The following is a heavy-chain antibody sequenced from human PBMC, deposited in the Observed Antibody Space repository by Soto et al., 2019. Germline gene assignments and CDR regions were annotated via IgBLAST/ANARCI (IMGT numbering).Heavy chain of an antibody. CDR2: IHYSGST. V-gene: IGHV4-59*11. J-gene: IGHJ6*02. CDR1: GASISSLY. Sequence: SETLSLTCTISGASISSLYWSWVRQPPGKGLEWIGYIHYSGSTNYNPSLKSRVTILVDTSKNQFSLRLSSVTAADTAVYYCARGGWSMDVWGQGTTVTGSS. CDR3: ARGGWSMDV. D-gene: IGHD2-15*01.